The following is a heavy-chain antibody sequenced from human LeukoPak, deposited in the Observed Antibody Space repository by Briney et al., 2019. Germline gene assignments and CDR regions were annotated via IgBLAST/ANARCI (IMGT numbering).Heavy chain of an antibody. CDR2: ISGSGDNT. CDR1: GFTFSHYS. Sequence: PGGSLRLSCAASGFTFSHYSMNWVRQAPGKGLEWVSGISGSGDNTYYADSVKSRFTISRDNSKNTLYVQVNSLGTEDTAAYYCAKGSYYDSSGSFYFDYWGQGTLVTVSS. D-gene: IGHD3-22*01. CDR3: AKGSYYDSSGSFYFDY. J-gene: IGHJ4*02. V-gene: IGHV3-23*01.